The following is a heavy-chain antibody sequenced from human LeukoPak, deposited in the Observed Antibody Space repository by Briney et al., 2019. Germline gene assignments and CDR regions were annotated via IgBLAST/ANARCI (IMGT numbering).Heavy chain of an antibody. Sequence: ASVKVSCKASGYTFTGYYMHWVRQAPGQGLEWIGRINPNSGGTNYAQKFQGRVTMTRDTSISTAYMELSRLRSDDTAVYYCARDRLGIDWNFPNAFDIWGQGTMVTVSS. J-gene: IGHJ3*02. D-gene: IGHD1-7*01. CDR3: ARDRLGIDWNFPNAFDI. CDR2: INPNSGGT. CDR1: GYTFTGYY. V-gene: IGHV1-2*06.